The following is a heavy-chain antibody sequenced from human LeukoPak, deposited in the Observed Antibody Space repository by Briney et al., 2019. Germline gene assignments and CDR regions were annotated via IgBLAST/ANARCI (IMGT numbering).Heavy chain of an antibody. Sequence: PGGSLRLSCAASGFTFSSYSMNWVRQALGKGLEWVSSISSSSSYIYYADSVKGRFTISRDNAKNSLYLQMNSLRAEDTAVYYCARIGYCSSTSCYGAFDIWGQGTMVTVSS. CDR2: ISSSSSYI. V-gene: IGHV3-21*01. J-gene: IGHJ3*02. CDR3: ARIGYCSSTSCYGAFDI. D-gene: IGHD2-2*01. CDR1: GFTFSSYS.